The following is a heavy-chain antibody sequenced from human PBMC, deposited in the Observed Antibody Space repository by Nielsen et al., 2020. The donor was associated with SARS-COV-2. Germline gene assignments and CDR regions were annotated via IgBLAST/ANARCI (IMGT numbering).Heavy chain of an antibody. CDR2: IFTSGHT. CDR1: GGSIGSYY. CDR3: ARAPDIVLLPTAIPI. J-gene: IGHJ3*02. Sequence: SETLSLTCTVFGGSIGSYYWSWIRQPPGKGLEWIGHIFTSGHTNYNPSLKGRVTISIDTSKNQFSLKLKFVTAADTAVYYCARAPDIVLLPTAIPIWGQGTMVPVSS. D-gene: IGHD2-2*01. V-gene: IGHV4-4*08.